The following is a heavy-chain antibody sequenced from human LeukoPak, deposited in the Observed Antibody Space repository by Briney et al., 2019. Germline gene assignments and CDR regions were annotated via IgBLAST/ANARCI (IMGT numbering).Heavy chain of an antibody. J-gene: IGHJ4*02. D-gene: IGHD5-24*01. CDR1: GGTFSSYA. CDR3: ARETKDGHFDY. Sequence: ASVKVSCKASGGTFSSYAISWVRQAPGQGLEWMGWININSGNPTYAQDFTGRFVFSLDTSVSTAYLQISSLKAEDTAVYYCARETKDGHFDYWGQGTLVTVSS. CDR2: ININSGNP. V-gene: IGHV7-4-1*02.